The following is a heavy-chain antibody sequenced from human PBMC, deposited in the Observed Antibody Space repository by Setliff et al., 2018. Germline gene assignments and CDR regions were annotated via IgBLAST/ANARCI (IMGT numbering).Heavy chain of an antibody. V-gene: IGHV3-23*01. Sequence: PGESLKISCAASGFTFSSFAMSWVRQAPGKRLGWVSVINVGGTNTYYRDSVKGRFTISRDNSKSTLYLQMNSLRAEDTAIYYCAKDKDVRVDYFDYWGPGTLVTVSS. CDR3: AKDKDVRVDYFDY. D-gene: IGHD3-10*01. CDR1: GFTFSSFA. CDR2: INVGGTNT. J-gene: IGHJ4*02.